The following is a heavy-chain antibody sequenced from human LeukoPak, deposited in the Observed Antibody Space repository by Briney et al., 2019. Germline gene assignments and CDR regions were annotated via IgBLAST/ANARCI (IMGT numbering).Heavy chain of an antibody. J-gene: IGHJ4*02. Sequence: GESLRLSCAASGFTFSSYWMHWVRQAPGKGLLWVARINTNGSSTLYADSVKGRFTISRDNSKNTLYLQMNSLRAEDTAVYYCARSSTMVRGDYPFFDSWGQGTLVTVSS. CDR3: ARSSTMVRGDYPFFDS. V-gene: IGHV3-74*01. D-gene: IGHD3-10*01. CDR1: GFTFSSYW. CDR2: INTNGSST.